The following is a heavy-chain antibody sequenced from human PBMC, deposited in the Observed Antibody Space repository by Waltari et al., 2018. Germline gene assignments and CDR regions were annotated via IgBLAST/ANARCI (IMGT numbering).Heavy chain of an antibody. CDR3: ARGGSGYPFFY. Sequence: EVRLVESGGGLIKPGRSLRLSWAACGFAVSRHCMGWVRQAPGKGLAWVSVIYSGGSTYYADSVKGRFTISRDNSKTTLYLQMNSLRAAATAVYSCARGGSGYPFFYWCQGTLFTVSS. D-gene: IGHD3-3*01. CDR1: GFAVSRHC. J-gene: IGHJ1*01. CDR2: IYSGGST. V-gene: IGHV3-53*01.